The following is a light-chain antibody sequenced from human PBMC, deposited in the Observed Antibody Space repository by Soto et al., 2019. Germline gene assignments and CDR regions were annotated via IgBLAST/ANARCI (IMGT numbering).Light chain of an antibody. J-gene: IGKJ1*01. V-gene: IGKV4-1*01. CDR2: WAS. Sequence: DIIMTQSPESLAVSLGERATINCKSSQSLLYRSKNKDYLAWYQQKPGQPPRLLIYWASTRESGVSDRFSGSGSGTDFTLTVNSMQAEDVAVYYCQQYFNTPWTFGQGTKVEIK. CDR1: QSLLYRSKNKDY. CDR3: QQYFNTPWT.